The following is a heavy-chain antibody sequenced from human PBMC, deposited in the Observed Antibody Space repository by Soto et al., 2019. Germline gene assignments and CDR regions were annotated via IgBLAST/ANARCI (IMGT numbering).Heavy chain of an antibody. J-gene: IGHJ4*02. CDR2: ITDSTDTL. V-gene: IGHV3-48*02. CDR1: GFSFSNCK. CDR3: ARDFGHGYYLDY. Sequence: PGRSRTLSCLAYGFSFSNCKMNWARQAPGKGLEWVSYITDSTDTLHYAESVRGRFTIYRDNAESSLYLQMNSRIDENTAVYFCARDFGHGYYLDYWGRGTLVTVS. D-gene: IGHD3-3*01.